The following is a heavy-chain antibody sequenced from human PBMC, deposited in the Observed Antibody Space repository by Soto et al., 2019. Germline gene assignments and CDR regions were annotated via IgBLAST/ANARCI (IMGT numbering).Heavy chain of an antibody. J-gene: IGHJ4*02. CDR2: IYYSGST. Sequence: SETLSLTCTVSGGSISSYYWSWIRQPPGKGLEWIGYIYYSGSTNYNPSLKSRVTISVDTSKNQFSLKLSSVTAADTAVYYCARSLPAANGEFDYWGQGTLVTVSS. V-gene: IGHV4-59*01. CDR1: GGSISSYY. D-gene: IGHD2-2*01. CDR3: ARSLPAANGEFDY.